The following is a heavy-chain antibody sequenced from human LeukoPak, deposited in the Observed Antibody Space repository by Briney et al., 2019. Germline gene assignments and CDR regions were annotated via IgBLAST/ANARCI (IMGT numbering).Heavy chain of an antibody. J-gene: IGHJ4*02. CDR2: VSAGGGTS. V-gene: IGHV3-23*01. CDR1: GFTFSNCA. CDR3: AKLRGTVATMGFAADY. Sequence: GGSLRLSCAASGFTFSNCAMTWVRQAPGKGLEWVSAVSAGGGTSYYADSVKGRFTISRDTSNNTLFLQMNSLRAEDTALYYCAKLRGTVATMGFAADYWGQGTLVTVSS. D-gene: IGHD5-12*01.